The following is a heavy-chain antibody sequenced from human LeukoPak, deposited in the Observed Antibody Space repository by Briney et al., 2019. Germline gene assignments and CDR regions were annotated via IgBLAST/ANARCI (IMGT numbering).Heavy chain of an antibody. V-gene: IGHV3-20*04. CDR2: INWNGGST. CDR3: ARSYYDILTGCFDY. Sequence: GGSLRLSCAASGFTFDDYTMSWVRQAPGKGLEWVSGINWNGGSTGYADSVKGRFTISRDNSKNTLYLQMNSLRAEDTAVYYCARSYYDILTGCFDYWGQGTLVTVSS. D-gene: IGHD3-9*01. CDR1: GFTFDDYT. J-gene: IGHJ4*02.